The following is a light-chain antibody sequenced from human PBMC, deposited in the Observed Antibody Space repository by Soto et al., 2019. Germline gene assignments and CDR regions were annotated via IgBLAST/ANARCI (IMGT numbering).Light chain of an antibody. CDR1: SSNIGGNS. Sequence: QSALTQPRSVSAAPGQKVTISCSGSSSNIGGNSVSWYQQLPGTAPKLLIYDDNKRPSGIPDRFSGSKSGTSATLGITGFQTGDEADYYCGSWDSSLSAYVFGTGTKVTVL. J-gene: IGLJ1*01. CDR2: DDN. V-gene: IGLV1-51*01. CDR3: GSWDSSLSAYV.